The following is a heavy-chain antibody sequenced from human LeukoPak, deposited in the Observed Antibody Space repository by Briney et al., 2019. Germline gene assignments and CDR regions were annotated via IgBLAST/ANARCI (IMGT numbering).Heavy chain of an antibody. Sequence: GGSLRLSCAASGFTFSDYYMSWIRQAPGKGLEWVPYISSSSSYTNYADSVKGRFTISRDNAKNSLYLQMNSLRAEDTAVYYCARGLKLWFGELSAFDYWGQGTLVTVSS. D-gene: IGHD3-10*01. V-gene: IGHV3-11*06. CDR3: ARGLKLWFGELSAFDY. CDR1: GFTFSDYY. CDR2: ISSSSSYT. J-gene: IGHJ4*02.